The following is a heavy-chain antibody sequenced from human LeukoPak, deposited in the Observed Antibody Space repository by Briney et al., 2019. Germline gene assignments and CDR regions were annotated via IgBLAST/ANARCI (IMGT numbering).Heavy chain of an antibody. Sequence: SEALSLTCTVSGGSISNYYWSWIRQAPGKGLEWIGYMYYSGATNYNPSLKSRVTTSVDTAKNQFSLRLSSVTAADTAVYYCARASSSAWYADYWGQGTLVIVSS. CDR3: ARASSSAWYADY. CDR1: GGSISNYY. V-gene: IGHV4-59*01. CDR2: MYYSGAT. D-gene: IGHD6-19*01. J-gene: IGHJ4*02.